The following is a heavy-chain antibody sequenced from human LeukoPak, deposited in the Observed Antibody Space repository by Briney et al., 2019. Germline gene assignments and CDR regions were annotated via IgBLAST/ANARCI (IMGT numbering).Heavy chain of an antibody. D-gene: IGHD6-13*01. CDR3: ARGAAGPTFDY. J-gene: IGHJ4*02. Sequence: RGSLRLSCAASGFKFDDYGMSWVRQAPGKGLEWVSGINWNGGSTDYADSVKGRFTISRDNAKNSLYLQMISLRAEDTALYYCARGAAGPTFDYWGQGTLVTVSS. CDR1: GFKFDDYG. CDR2: INWNGGST. V-gene: IGHV3-20*04.